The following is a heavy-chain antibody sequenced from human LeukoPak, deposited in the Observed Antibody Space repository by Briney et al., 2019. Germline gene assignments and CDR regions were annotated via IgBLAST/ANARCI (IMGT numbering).Heavy chain of an antibody. Sequence: PSETLSLTCTVSGGSISSYYWSWIRQPAGKGLERIGRIYTSGSTNYKPSLKSRVTMSVYTSKNQFSLKLSSVTAADTAVYYCARLPGPSYYDYYMDVWGKGTTVTVSS. J-gene: IGHJ6*03. CDR2: IYTSGST. V-gene: IGHV4-4*07. CDR1: GGSISSYY. CDR3: ARLPGPSYYDYYMDV.